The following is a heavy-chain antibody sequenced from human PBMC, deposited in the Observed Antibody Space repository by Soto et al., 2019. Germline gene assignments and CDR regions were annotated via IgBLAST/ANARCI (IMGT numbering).Heavy chain of an antibody. Sequence: PAETLSLTCTVSGGSISSGGYYWSWIRQHPGKGLEWIGYIYYSGSTYYNPSLKSRVTISVDTSKNQFSLKLSSVTAADTAVQYCARDRRYCSGGSCYAYYYGMDVWGQGTTVTVSS. D-gene: IGHD2-15*01. CDR1: GGSISSGGYY. J-gene: IGHJ6*02. V-gene: IGHV4-31*03. CDR3: ARDRRYCSGGSCYAYYYGMDV. CDR2: IYYSGST.